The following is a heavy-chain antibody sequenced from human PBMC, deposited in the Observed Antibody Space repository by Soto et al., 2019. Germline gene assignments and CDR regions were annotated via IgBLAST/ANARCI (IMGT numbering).Heavy chain of an antibody. CDR1: GFTFSSYA. J-gene: IGHJ4*02. D-gene: IGHD6-19*01. V-gene: IGHV3-30-3*01. Sequence: GGSLRLSCAASGFTFSSYAMHWVRQAPGKGLEWVAVISYDGSNKYYADSVKGRFTISRDNSKNTLYLQMSSLRSEDTAVYYCARAVAVPADFDYWGQGTLVTVSS. CDR3: ARAVAVPADFDY. CDR2: ISYDGSNK.